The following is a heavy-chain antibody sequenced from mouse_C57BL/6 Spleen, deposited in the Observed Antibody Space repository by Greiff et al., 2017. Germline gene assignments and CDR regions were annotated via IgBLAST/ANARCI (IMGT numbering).Heavy chain of an antibody. J-gene: IGHJ3*01. V-gene: IGHV1-76*01. CDR2: IYPGSGNT. CDR3: ARIVDYYGSSSAWFAY. D-gene: IGHD1-1*01. Sequence: QVHVKQSGAELVRPGASVKLSCKASGYTFTDYYINWVKQRPGQGLEWIARIYPGSGNTYYNEKFKGKATLTAEKSSSTAYMQLSSLTSEDSAVYFCARIVDYYGSSSAWFAYWGQGTLVTVSA. CDR1: GYTFTDYY.